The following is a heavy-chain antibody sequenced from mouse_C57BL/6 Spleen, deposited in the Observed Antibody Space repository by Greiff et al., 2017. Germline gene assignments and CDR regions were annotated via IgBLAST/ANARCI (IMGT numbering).Heavy chain of an antibody. CDR3: ANGWGENYAMDY. Sequence: VQLQQSDAEFVKPGASVKISCKVSGYTFTDHTIHWVKQRPEQGLEWIGYIYPRDGSTKYNEKFKGKATLTADKSSSTAYMQLNSLTSEDSAVYFCANGWGENYAMDYWGQGTSVTVSS. J-gene: IGHJ4*01. CDR2: IYPRDGST. CDR1: GYTFTDHT. V-gene: IGHV1-78*01. D-gene: IGHD1-1*02.